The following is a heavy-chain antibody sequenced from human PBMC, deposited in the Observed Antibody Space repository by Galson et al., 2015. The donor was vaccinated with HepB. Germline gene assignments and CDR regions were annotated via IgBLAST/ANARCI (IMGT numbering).Heavy chain of an antibody. CDR2: ISGSGDST. D-gene: IGHD7-27*01. CDR1: GFTFSSYA. J-gene: IGHJ4*02. V-gene: IGHV3-23*01. CDR3: AKASSTWGLVTYFDS. Sequence: SLRLSCAASGFTFSSYAMSWVRQAPGQGLEWVSAISGSGDSTYYADSVKGRFTISRDNSQNTLYLQMNSLRAEDTAVYYCAKASSTWGLVTYFDSWGLGTLVTVSS.